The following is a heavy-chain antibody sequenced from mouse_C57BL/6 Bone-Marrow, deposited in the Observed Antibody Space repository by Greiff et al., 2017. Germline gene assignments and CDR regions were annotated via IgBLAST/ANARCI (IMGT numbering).Heavy chain of an antibody. CDR1: GFTFSDYG. J-gene: IGHJ2*01. V-gene: IGHV5-17*01. CDR2: ISSGSSTI. Sequence: EVKLMESGGGLVKPGGSLKLSCAASGFTFSDYGMHWVRQAPEKGLEWVAYISSGSSTIYYADTVKGRFTISRDNAKNTLFLHMTSLRSEDTAMYYCARGNFDYWGQGTTLTVSS. CDR3: ARGNFDY.